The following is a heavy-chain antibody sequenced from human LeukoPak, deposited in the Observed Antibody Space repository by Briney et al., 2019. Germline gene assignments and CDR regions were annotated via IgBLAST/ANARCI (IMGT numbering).Heavy chain of an antibody. V-gene: IGHV3-21*01. CDR2: IGRTSVDK. CDR1: GFTFNTYT. Sequence: GGSLRLSCAASGFTFNTYTMNWVRQAPGKGLEWISSIGRTSVDKYYADSVRGRSTISRDNAKNSLYVQMNSLRAEDTAVYYCVRGDSRELWGQGTLVTVSS. J-gene: IGHJ4*02. D-gene: IGHD3-22*01. CDR3: VRGDSREL.